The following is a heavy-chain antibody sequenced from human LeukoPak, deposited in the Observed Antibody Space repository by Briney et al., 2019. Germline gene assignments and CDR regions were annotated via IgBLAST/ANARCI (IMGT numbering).Heavy chain of an antibody. D-gene: IGHD6-19*01. J-gene: IGHJ4*02. CDR1: GGSISSYY. CDR2: IYYSGST. CDR3: ARRVEPVAGTGSFDY. Sequence: PSETLSLTCTVSGGSISSYYWSWIRQPPGKGLEWIGYIYYSGSTNYNPSLKSRVTISIDTSKKQFSLKLSSVTAADTAVYYCARRVEPVAGTGSFDYWGQGTLVTVSS. V-gene: IGHV4-59*08.